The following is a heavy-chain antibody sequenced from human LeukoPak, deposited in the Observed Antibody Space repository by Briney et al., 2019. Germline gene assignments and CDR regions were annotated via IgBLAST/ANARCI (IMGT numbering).Heavy chain of an antibody. Sequence: GGSLRLSCAASGFTFSNAWMSWVRQAPGKGLEWVGRIKSKTDGGTTDYAAPVKGRFTISRDDSKNTLYLQMNSLKTEDTAVYYCTTDQCSGGSCYAGFDYWGQGTLVTVSS. CDR1: GFTFSNAW. D-gene: IGHD2-15*01. CDR2: IKSKTDGGTT. V-gene: IGHV3-15*01. J-gene: IGHJ4*02. CDR3: TTDQCSGGSCYAGFDY.